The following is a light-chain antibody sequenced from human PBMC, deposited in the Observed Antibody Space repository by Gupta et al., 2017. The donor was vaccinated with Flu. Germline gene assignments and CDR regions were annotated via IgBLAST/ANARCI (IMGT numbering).Light chain of an antibody. CDR3: TSQAASANHVV. V-gene: IGLV2-11*01. J-gene: IGLJ2*01. CDR1: SGDVVAYNY. Sequence: TETSGDVVAYNYVIWSQHPPGKAPILLSYNENNRRSGVPDRFSGSKSGNTASLTITGPQVEDEAVYYCTSQAASANHVVFGGGTKLTVL. CDR2: NEN.